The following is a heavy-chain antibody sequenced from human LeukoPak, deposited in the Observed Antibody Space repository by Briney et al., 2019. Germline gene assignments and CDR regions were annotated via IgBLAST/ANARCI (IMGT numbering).Heavy chain of an antibody. Sequence: GASVKVSCKASGGTFSSYAISWVRQAPGQGLEWMGGIIPIFGTANYAQKFQGRVTITADKSTSTAYMELSSLRPEDTAVYYCARETVYSSGWYYFDYWGQGTLVTVSS. D-gene: IGHD6-19*01. CDR1: GGTFSSYA. CDR3: ARETVYSSGWYYFDY. CDR2: IIPIFGTA. V-gene: IGHV1-69*06. J-gene: IGHJ4*02.